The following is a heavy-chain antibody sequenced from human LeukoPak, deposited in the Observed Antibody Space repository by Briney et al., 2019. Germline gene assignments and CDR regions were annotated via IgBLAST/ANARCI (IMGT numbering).Heavy chain of an antibody. J-gene: IGHJ4*02. Sequence: SGGSLRLSCAASGFTFSSYSMNWVRQAPGKGLEWVSSISSSSSYIYYADSVKDRFTISRDNAKNSLYLQMNSLRAEDTAVYYCARDSAAAGIVLDYWGQGTLVTVSS. CDR3: ARDSAAAGIVLDY. V-gene: IGHV3-21*04. CDR1: GFTFSSYS. CDR2: ISSSSSYI. D-gene: IGHD6-13*01.